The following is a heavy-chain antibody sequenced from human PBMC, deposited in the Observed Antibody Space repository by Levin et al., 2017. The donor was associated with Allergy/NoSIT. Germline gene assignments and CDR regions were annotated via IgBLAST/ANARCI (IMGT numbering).Heavy chain of an antibody. V-gene: IGHV5-51*01. CDR3: ARIEGDILTGYYNFDY. CDR1: GYSFTSYW. CDR2: IYPGDSDT. D-gene: IGHD3-9*01. J-gene: IGHJ4*02. Sequence: KVSCKGSGYSFTSYWIGWVRQMPGKGLEWMGIIYPGDSDTRYSPSFQGQVTISADKSISTAYLQWSSLKASDTAMYYCARIEGDILTGYYNFDYWGQGTLVTVSS.